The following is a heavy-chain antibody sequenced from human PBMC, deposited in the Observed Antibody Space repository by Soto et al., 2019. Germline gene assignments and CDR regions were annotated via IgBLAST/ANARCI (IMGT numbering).Heavy chain of an antibody. CDR2: IYYSGST. J-gene: IGHJ6*02. Sequence: SETLSLTCTVSGGSISSYYWSWIRQPPGKGLEWIGYIYYSGSTNYNPSLKSRVTISVDTSKNQFSLKLSSVTAADTAVYYCARRGAVAGLQPDYYYYGMDVWGQGTTVTVSS. V-gene: IGHV4-59*01. D-gene: IGHD6-19*01. CDR1: GGSISSYY. CDR3: ARRGAVAGLQPDYYYYGMDV.